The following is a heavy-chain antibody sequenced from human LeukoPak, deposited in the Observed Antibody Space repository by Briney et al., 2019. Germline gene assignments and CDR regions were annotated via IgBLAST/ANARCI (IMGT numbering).Heavy chain of an antibody. CDR1: GYTFTSYD. CDR2: MNPNSGNT. V-gene: IGHV1-8*01. Sequence: ASVKVSCKASGYTFTSYDINWVRQATGQGLERMGWMNPNSGNTGYAQKFQGRVTMTRNTSISTAYMELSSLRSEDTAVYYCARAVGAATSYYYYYMDVWGKGTTVTVSS. CDR3: ARAVGAATSYYYYYMDV. J-gene: IGHJ6*03. D-gene: IGHD2-15*01.